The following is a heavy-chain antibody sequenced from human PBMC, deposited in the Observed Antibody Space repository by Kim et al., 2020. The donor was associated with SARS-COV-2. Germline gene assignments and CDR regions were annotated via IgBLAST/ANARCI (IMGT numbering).Heavy chain of an antibody. CDR3: AKDLSTVTTGVGVDY. D-gene: IGHD4-17*01. CDR2: IWYDGSNK. Sequence: GGSLRLSCAASGFTFSSYGMHWVRQAPGKGLEWVAVIWYDGSNKYYADSVKGRFTISRDNSKNTLYLQMNSLRAEDTAVYYCAKDLSTVTTGVGVDYWGQGTLVTVSS. V-gene: IGHV3-33*06. J-gene: IGHJ4*02. CDR1: GFTFSSYG.